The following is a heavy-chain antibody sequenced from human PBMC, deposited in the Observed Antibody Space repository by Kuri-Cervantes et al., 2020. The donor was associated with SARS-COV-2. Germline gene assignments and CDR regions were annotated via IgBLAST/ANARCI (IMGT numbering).Heavy chain of an antibody. V-gene: IGHV3-7*03. CDR2: IDQDGYEK. J-gene: IGHJ4*02. Sequence: GESLKISCAASGFTFSSYRMGWVRQAPGKGLEWVANIDQDGYEKYFVDSVKGRFSISRDNAKNSLFLQMNRLRAEDTAIYFCARPSLNTGSYFPDWGRGTLVTVSS. D-gene: IGHD1-26*01. CDR3: ARPSLNTGSYFPD. CDR1: GFTFSSYR.